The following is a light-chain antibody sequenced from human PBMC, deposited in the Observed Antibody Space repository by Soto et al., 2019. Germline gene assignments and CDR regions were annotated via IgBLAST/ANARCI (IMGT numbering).Light chain of an antibody. Sequence: QSVLTQPASVSGSPGQSITISCTGTSSDVGGYNYVSWYQQHPGKAPKLMIHDVSNRPSGVSNRSSGSKSGNTASLTISGLQAEDEADYYCSSYTSRSPDVFGTGNKVTVL. V-gene: IGLV2-14*01. J-gene: IGLJ1*01. CDR1: SSDVGGYNY. CDR3: SSYTSRSPDV. CDR2: DVS.